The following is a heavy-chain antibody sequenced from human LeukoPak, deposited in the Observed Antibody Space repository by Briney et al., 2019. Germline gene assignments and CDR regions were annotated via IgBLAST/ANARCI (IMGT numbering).Heavy chain of an antibody. Sequence: GGSLRLSCAASGFTFSSYGMHWVRQAPGKGLEWVAFIRYDGGNKYYADSVKGRFTISRDNSKNTLYLQMNSLRAEDTAVYYCAKSDVTMVRGVIDYWGQGTLVTVSS. CDR1: GFTFSSYG. J-gene: IGHJ4*02. D-gene: IGHD3-10*01. V-gene: IGHV3-30*02. CDR2: IRYDGGNK. CDR3: AKSDVTMVRGVIDY.